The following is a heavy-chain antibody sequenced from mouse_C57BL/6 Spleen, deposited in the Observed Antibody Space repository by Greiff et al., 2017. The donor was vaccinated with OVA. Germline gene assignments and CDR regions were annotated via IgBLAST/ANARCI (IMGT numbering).Heavy chain of an antibody. CDR1: GYTFTSYW. Sequence: VQLQQPGAELVMPGASVKLSCKASGYTFTSYWMHWVKQRPGQGLEWIGEIDPSDSYTNYNQKFKGKSTLTVDKSSSTAYMQLSSLTSEDSAVYYCARKNYYGSSSFDYWGQGTTLTVSS. D-gene: IGHD1-1*01. CDR3: ARKNYYGSSSFDY. J-gene: IGHJ2*01. CDR2: IDPSDSYT. V-gene: IGHV1-69*01.